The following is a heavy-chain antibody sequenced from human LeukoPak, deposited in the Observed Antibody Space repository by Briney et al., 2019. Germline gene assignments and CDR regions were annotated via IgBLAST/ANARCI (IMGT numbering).Heavy chain of an antibody. CDR3: TRALYYDSSGYVFDY. Sequence: GGSLRLSCAASGFTFSDYYMSWVRQAPGKGLEWVGFIRSKAYGGTTEYAASVKGRFTISRDDSKSIAYLQMNSLKTEDTAVYYCTRALYYDSSGYVFDYWGQGTLVTVSS. D-gene: IGHD3-22*01. CDR2: IRSKAYGGTT. CDR1: GFTFSDYY. V-gene: IGHV3-49*04. J-gene: IGHJ4*02.